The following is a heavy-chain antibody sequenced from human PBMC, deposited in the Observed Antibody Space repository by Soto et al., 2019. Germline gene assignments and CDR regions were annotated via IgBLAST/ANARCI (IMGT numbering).Heavy chain of an antibody. V-gene: IGHV4-39*01. D-gene: IGHD2-21*01. CDR3: ARQPTTGDTDLWFDP. CDR1: GGSISTSRSY. CDR2: IFYSGST. J-gene: IGHJ5*02. Sequence: QLQLLESGPGLVKASETLSLTASVSGGSISTSRSYWAWIRQPPGKGLGWLANIFYSGSTFYNPSLASRVSVSVDTSKNEFSLKLRSVTAADTAVYYCARQPTTGDTDLWFDPWGQGTLVTVSS.